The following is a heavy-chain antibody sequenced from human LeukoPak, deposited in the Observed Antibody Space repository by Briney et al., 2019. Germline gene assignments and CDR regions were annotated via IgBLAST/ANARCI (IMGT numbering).Heavy chain of an antibody. Sequence: PSETLSLTCTVSGHSIINSYYWGWIRQPPGKGPEWIGSIYHSGSTYYNPSLKSRVTISVDTFKNQFSLKLKSVTAADTAVYYCARWPRADHPMVRGRTPRHAFDIWGQGTMVTVSS. D-gene: IGHD3-10*01. V-gene: IGHV4-38-2*02. CDR3: ARWPRADHPMVRGRTPRHAFDI. CDR1: GHSIINSYY. CDR2: IYHSGST. J-gene: IGHJ3*02.